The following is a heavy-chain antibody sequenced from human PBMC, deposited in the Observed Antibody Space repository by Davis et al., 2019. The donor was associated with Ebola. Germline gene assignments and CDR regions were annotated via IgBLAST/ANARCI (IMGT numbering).Heavy chain of an antibody. CDR2: INSDGRTT. V-gene: IGHV3-74*01. D-gene: IGHD5-24*01. CDR3: AREGIERAFDI. J-gene: IGHJ3*02. CDR1: EFTFSSYW. Sequence: HTGGSLRLSCAASEFTFSSYWMHWVRQAPGKGLVWVSRINSDGRTTAYADSVKGRFTISRDNAKNTLYLQMNTLRAEDTAVYYCAREGIERAFDIWGQGTLVTVSS.